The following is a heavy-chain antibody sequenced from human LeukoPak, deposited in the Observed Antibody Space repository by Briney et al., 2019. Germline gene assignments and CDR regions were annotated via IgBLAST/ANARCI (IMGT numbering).Heavy chain of an antibody. J-gene: IGHJ6*02. V-gene: IGHV3-21*01. CDR3: ARDLRRQERNGMDV. Sequence: PGGSLRLSCAASGFTFSSYSMNWVRQAPGKGLEWVSSISSSSSYIYYADSVKGRFTISRDNAKNSLYLQMNSLRAEDTAVYCCARDLRRQERNGMDVWGQGTTVTVSS. CDR1: GFTFSSYS. CDR2: ISSSSSYI. D-gene: IGHD1-1*01.